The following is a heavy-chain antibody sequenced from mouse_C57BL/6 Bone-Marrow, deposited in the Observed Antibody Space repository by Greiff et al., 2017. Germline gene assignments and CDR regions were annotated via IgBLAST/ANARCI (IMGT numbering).Heavy chain of an antibody. J-gene: IGHJ2*01. CDR2: IYPGSGST. CDR3: ATRRLLPFFDY. CDR1: GYTFTSYW. V-gene: IGHV1-55*01. D-gene: IGHD2-3*01. Sequence: QVQLQQPGAELVKPGASVKMSCKASGYTFTSYWITWVKQRPGQGLEWIGDIYPGSGSTNYNEKFKSKDTLTVDKSSSTANMQLSSLTSEDSAVYYCATRRLLPFFDYWGQGTTLTVSS.